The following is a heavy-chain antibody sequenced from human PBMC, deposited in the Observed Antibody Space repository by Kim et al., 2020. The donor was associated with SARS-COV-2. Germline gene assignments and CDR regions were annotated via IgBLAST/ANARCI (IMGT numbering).Heavy chain of an antibody. Sequence: SETLSLTCTVSGGSISSSSYYWGWIRQPPGKGLEWIGTIYYSGSTYYNPSLKSRVTISVDTSKNQFSLKLSSVTAADTAVYYCARQEGIRYFDWLLYYNWFDPWGQGTLVTVSS. V-gene: IGHV4-39*01. D-gene: IGHD3-9*01. CDR3: ARQEGIRYFDWLLYYNWFDP. J-gene: IGHJ5*02. CDR1: GGSISSSSYY. CDR2: IYYSGST.